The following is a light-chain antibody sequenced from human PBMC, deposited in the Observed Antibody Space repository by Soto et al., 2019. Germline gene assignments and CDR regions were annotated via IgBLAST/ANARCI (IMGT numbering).Light chain of an antibody. Sequence: EIVLTQSPATLSLSPGERATLSCRASQSVSSYLAWYQQKPGQAPRLLIYDASNRATAIPARFSGSGSGTDFTLTISSLEPEDFAVYYCQQRSNWPITFGPGTKEEIK. J-gene: IGKJ3*01. CDR3: QQRSNWPIT. CDR1: QSVSSY. V-gene: IGKV3-11*01. CDR2: DAS.